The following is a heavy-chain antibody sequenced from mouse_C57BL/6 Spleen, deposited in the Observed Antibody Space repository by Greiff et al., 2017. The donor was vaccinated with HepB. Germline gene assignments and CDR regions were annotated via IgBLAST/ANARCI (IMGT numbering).Heavy chain of an antibody. CDR3: ARELGWFAY. D-gene: IGHD4-1*01. V-gene: IGHV1-69*01. J-gene: IGHJ3*01. Sequence: VQLQQSGAELVMPGASVKLSCKASGYTFTSYWMHWVKQRPGQGLEWIGEIDPSDSYTNYNQKFKGKSTLTVDKSSSTAYMQLSSLTSEDSAVYYCARELGWFAYWGQGTLVTVSA. CDR1: GYTFTSYW. CDR2: IDPSDSYT.